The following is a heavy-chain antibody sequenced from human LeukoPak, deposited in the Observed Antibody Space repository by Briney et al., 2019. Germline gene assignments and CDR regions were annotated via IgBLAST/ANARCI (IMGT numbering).Heavy chain of an antibody. CDR1: GGSISSYY. V-gene: IGHV4-4*07. CDR2: IYTSGST. D-gene: IGHD6-13*01. CDR3: ARDRQQLYFDY. J-gene: IGHJ4*02. Sequence: PSETLSLTCTVSGGSISSYYWSWIRQPAGKGLEWIGRIYTSGSTNYNPSLESRVTMSVDTSKNQFSLNLRSVTAADTAVYYCARDRQQLYFDYWGQGTLVTVSS.